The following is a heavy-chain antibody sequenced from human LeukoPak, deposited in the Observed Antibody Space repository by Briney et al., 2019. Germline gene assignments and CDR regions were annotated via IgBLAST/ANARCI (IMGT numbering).Heavy chain of an antibody. D-gene: IGHD2-2*02. Sequence: GGSLRLSCAASGFTVSDNYMTWVRQAPGKGLEWVSSIYNTGATHYAESVKGRFTISRDNSRNTLYLQMNSLRAEDTAVYYCARQEILVVPATIGPPVYYYYGMDVWGQGTTVTVSS. CDR3: ARQEILVVPATIGPPVYYYYGMDV. J-gene: IGHJ6*02. V-gene: IGHV3-66*02. CDR1: GFTVSDNY. CDR2: IYNTGAT.